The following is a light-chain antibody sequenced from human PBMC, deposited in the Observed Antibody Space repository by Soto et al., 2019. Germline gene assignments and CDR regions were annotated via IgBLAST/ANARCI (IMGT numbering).Light chain of an antibody. J-gene: IGLJ1*01. CDR2: EDS. Sequence: QSVLTQPASVSGSPGQSITITFTGTSSDFGSYKLVSWYQQHPGKAPKLMIYEDSKRPSGVSNRFSGSKSGNTASLTISGLQAEDDADYYCCSYAGSSTYVFGTGTKVTVL. CDR1: SSDFGSYKL. CDR3: CSYAGSSTYV. V-gene: IGLV2-23*01.